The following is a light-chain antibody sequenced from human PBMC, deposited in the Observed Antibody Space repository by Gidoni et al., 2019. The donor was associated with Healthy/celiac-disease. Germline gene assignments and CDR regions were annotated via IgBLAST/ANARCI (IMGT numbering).Light chain of an antibody. CDR3: AAWDDSLNGWV. CDR1: SSNIGSNT. J-gene: IGLJ3*02. Sequence: QSVLTPPPSPSGTPGQRVTIACSGSSSNIGSNTVNWYQQLPGTAPKLLIYSNNQRPSGVPDRFSGSKSGTSASLAISGLQSEDEADYYCAAWDDSLNGWVFGGGTKLTVL. V-gene: IGLV1-44*01. CDR2: SNN.